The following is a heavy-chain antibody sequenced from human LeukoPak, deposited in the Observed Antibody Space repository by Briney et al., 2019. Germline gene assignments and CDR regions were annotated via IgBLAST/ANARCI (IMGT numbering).Heavy chain of an antibody. D-gene: IGHD3-22*01. J-gene: IGHJ3*02. Sequence: SETLSLTCTVSGGSISSSSYYWGWIRQPPGKGLEWIGSIYYSGSTYYNPSLKSRVTISVDTSKNQFSLKLSSVTAADTAVYYCARGRQHYYDSSGYYYVDAFDIWGQGTMVTVSS. CDR3: ARGRQHYYDSSGYYYVDAFDI. CDR1: GGSISSSSYY. CDR2: IYYSGST. V-gene: IGHV4-39*07.